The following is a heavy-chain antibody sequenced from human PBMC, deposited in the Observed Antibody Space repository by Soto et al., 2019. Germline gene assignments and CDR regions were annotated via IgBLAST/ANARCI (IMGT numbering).Heavy chain of an antibody. CDR2: IYYSGST. J-gene: IGHJ4*02. D-gene: IGHD5-18*01. Sequence: QLQLQESGPGLVKPSETLSLTCTVPGGSISSSSYYWGWIRQPPGKGLEWIGSIYYSGSTYYNPSLKSRVTISVDTSKNQFSLKLSSVTAADTAVYYCASRVYSYGQSDYWGQGTLVTVSS. CDR1: GGSISSSSYY. V-gene: IGHV4-39*01. CDR3: ASRVYSYGQSDY.